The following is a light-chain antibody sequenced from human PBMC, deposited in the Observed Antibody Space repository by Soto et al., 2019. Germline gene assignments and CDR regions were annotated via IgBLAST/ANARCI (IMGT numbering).Light chain of an antibody. CDR1: QDISNY. Sequence: DIQMTQSPSSLSASVGDRVTITCRASQDISNYLNWYQQRPGKAPKLLIYDASNLERGVPSRFSGTRSGTHFTFAITSLQPEDVATYYCQQSDSLPITGGQGTRLEI. V-gene: IGKV1-33*01. CDR2: DAS. J-gene: IGKJ5*01. CDR3: QQSDSLPIT.